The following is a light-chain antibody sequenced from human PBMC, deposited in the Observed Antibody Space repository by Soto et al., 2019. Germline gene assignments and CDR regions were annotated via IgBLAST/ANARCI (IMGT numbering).Light chain of an antibody. CDR2: EVI. V-gene: IGLV2-23*02. J-gene: IGLJ7*01. CDR3: CSYAGGNTFV. Sequence: QSALTQPASVSGSPGQSITISCTGTPNDVATYNLVSWHQHHPGKAPKVIIYEVIKRPSGVSDRFSGSKSGNTASLTISGLQAEDVADYFCCSYAGGNTFVFGGGPPLTVL. CDR1: PNDVATYNL.